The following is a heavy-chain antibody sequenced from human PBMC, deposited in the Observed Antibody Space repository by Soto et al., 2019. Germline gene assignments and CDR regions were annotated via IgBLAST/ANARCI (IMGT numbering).Heavy chain of an antibody. CDR1: GFTFSSYA. J-gene: IGHJ3*02. CDR2: VSGTGGGT. V-gene: IGHV3-23*01. Sequence: PGGSLRLSCAASGFTFSSYAMSWVRQIPGKGLEWIACVSGTGGGTDYADSVKGRFTISRDNSKNTLYLQMNSLRAEDTAVYYCAKPVGYCSSTSCYGLLDAFDIWGQGTMVTVSS. CDR3: AKPVGYCSSTSCYGLLDAFDI. D-gene: IGHD2-2*01.